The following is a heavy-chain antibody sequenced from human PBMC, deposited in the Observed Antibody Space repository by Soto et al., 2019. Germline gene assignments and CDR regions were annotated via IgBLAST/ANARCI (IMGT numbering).Heavy chain of an antibody. V-gene: IGHV1-3*01. D-gene: IGHD1-1*01. Sequence: ASVKVSCKASGHSFSTHSIHWVRQAPGQGLEWMGWINGGNGNTKYSQKFRDRVTITRDASASTGYMELSSLRSEDTAVYYCARGKGMEENYYYYGMDVWGQGTTVTVSS. CDR3: ARGKGMEENYYYYGMDV. J-gene: IGHJ6*02. CDR2: INGGNGNT. CDR1: GHSFSTHS.